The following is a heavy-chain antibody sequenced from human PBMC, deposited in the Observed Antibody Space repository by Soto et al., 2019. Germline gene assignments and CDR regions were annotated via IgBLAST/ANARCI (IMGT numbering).Heavy chain of an antibody. CDR1: GFTFDDYA. V-gene: IGHV3-9*01. J-gene: IGHJ4*02. D-gene: IGHD1-1*01. CDR2: ISCDSKTV. CDR3: AQGRYTTVASALAQ. Sequence: GGSLRLSCAASGFTFDDYAMHWVRQAAGKGLEWISGISCDSKTVGYAESVKGRFVISIDDARNSLYLQMNSLTGADTALYYCAQGRYTTVASALAQWGQGALVTVAS.